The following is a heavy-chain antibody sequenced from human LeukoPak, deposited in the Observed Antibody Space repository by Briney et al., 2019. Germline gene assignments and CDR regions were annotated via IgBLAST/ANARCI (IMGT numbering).Heavy chain of an antibody. CDR3: ARMPREYGSYYDDYYYMDV. CDR1: GYTFNNYA. J-gene: IGHJ6*03. CDR2: IIPIFGTA. V-gene: IGHV1-69*13. D-gene: IGHD1-26*01. Sequence: ASVKVSCKTSGYTFNNYAITWVRQAPGQGLEWMGGIIPIFGTANYAQKFQGRVTITADESTSTAYMELSSLRSEDTAVYYCARMPREYGSYYDDYYYMDVWGKGTTVTVSS.